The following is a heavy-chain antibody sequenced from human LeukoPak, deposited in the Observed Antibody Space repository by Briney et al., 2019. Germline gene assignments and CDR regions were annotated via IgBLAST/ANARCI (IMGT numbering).Heavy chain of an antibody. Sequence: ASVKVSCKASGGTFSSYAISWVRQAPGQGLEWMGGIIPIFGTANYAQKFQGRVTITTDESTSTAYMELSSLRSEDTAVYYCARVYCSSTSCSYVNWFDPWGQGTLVTVSP. D-gene: IGHD2-2*01. CDR1: GGTFSSYA. J-gene: IGHJ5*02. CDR2: IIPIFGTA. CDR3: ARVYCSSTSCSYVNWFDP. V-gene: IGHV1-69*05.